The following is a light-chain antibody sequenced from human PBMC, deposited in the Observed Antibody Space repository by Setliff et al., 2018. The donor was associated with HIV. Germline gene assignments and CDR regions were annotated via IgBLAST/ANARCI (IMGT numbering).Light chain of an antibody. V-gene: IGLV2-14*02. CDR3: SSFTTTNTPSV. CDR1: SSDIGSYNL. Sequence: QSVLTQPASVSGSPGQSITIPCAGTSSDIGSYNLVSWYQQHPGKAPKLVIYEVNRRPSPMSNLFSGSKSGNTATLTISGLRPEDEADYYCSSFTTTNTPSVFGTGTKVTVL. CDR2: EVN. J-gene: IGLJ1*01.